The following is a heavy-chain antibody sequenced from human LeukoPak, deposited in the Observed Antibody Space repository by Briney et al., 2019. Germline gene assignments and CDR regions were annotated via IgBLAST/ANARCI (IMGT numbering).Heavy chain of an antibody. CDR2: IYTSGST. Sequence: SETLSLTCTVSGGSISSYYWSWIRQPAGKGLEWIGRIYTSGSTNYNPSLKSRVTMSVDTSKNQFSLKLSSVTAADTAVYYCARGGGGYCSSTSCMGFIYDAFDIWGQGTMVTVPS. CDR1: GGSISSYY. D-gene: IGHD2-2*01. J-gene: IGHJ3*02. V-gene: IGHV4-4*07. CDR3: ARGGGGYCSSTSCMGFIYDAFDI.